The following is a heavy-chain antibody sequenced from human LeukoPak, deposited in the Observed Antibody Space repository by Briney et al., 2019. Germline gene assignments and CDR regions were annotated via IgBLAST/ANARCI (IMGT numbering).Heavy chain of an antibody. CDR2: INHSGST. V-gene: IGHV4-34*01. Sequence: SETLSLTCAVYGGSFSGYYWRWIRQPPGKGLEWIREINHSGSTNYNPSLKSRVTISVDTSKNQFSLKLSSVTAADTAVYYCARKSKRWLLYVHDYWGQGTLVTVSS. CDR1: GGSFSGYY. J-gene: IGHJ4*02. D-gene: IGHD3-3*01. CDR3: ARKSKRWLLYVHDY.